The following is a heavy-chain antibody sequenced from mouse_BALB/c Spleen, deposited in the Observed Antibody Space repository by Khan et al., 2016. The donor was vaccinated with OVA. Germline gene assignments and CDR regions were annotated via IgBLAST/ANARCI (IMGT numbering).Heavy chain of an antibody. D-gene: IGHD2-1*01. Sequence: QVQLKQSGPGLVAPSQSLSITCTVSGFSLTSYGVHWDRQPPGKGLEWLGVIWTGGSTNYNSALMSRLSISKDNSKSQVFLKMNSLQTDDTAMYYCARYYGNYGWYFDVWGAGTTVTVSS. J-gene: IGHJ1*01. CDR2: IWTGGST. V-gene: IGHV2-9*02. CDR3: ARYYGNYGWYFDV. CDR1: GFSLTSYG.